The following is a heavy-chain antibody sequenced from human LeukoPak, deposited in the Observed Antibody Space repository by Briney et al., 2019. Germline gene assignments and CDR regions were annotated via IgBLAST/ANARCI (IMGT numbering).Heavy chain of an antibody. V-gene: IGHV4-39*07. J-gene: IGHJ3*02. CDR3: ARGGGGNYDDAFDM. Sequence: KSSETLSLTCTVSGGSISSSSYYWGWIRQPPGKGLEWIGSIYHSGSTYYNPSLKSRVTISVDTSKNQFSLRLSSVTAADTAVYYCARGGGGNYDDAFDMWGQGTMVTVSS. CDR2: IYHSGST. D-gene: IGHD1-26*01. CDR1: GGSISSSSYY.